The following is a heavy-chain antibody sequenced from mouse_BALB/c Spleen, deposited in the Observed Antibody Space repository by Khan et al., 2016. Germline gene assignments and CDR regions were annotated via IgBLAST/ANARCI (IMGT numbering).Heavy chain of an antibody. CDR2: INTNTGEP. Sequence: QIQLVQSGPELRKPGETVKISCKASGYSFTNSGMNWVKRAPGQGLKWMGWINTNTGEPTYAEEFKGRFAFSLETSASTASLQINNLKNEDTATYFCAINWYYLMDYWGQGTSVTVSS. V-gene: IGHV9-3*02. CDR1: GYSFTNSG. CDR3: AINWYYLMDY. J-gene: IGHJ4*01. D-gene: IGHD4-1*02.